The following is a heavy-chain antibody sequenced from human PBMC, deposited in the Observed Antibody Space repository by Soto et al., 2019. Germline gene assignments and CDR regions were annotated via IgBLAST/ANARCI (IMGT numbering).Heavy chain of an antibody. CDR3: AGLNSSILRLLEWFLDP. D-gene: IGHD3-3*01. CDR2: ISAYNGNT. V-gene: IGHV1-18*01. Sequence: GASVMVSCKASGYTFTSYGISWVRHAPGQGLEWMGWISAYNGNTNYAQKLQGRVTMTTDTSTSTAYMELRSLRSDDTAVYYCAGLNSSILRLLEWFLDPWDQGTLVTVSS. J-gene: IGHJ5*02. CDR1: GYTFTSYG.